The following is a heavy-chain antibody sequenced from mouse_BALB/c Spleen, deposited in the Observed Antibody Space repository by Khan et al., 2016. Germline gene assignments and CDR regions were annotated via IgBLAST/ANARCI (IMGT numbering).Heavy chain of an antibody. V-gene: IGHV6-6*02. D-gene: IGHD2-3*01. Sequence: EVKLEVSGGGLVQPGGSMKLSCVASGFTFSNYWMNWVRQSPEKGLEWVAEIRLKSNNYATHYAESVKGRFPISRDDSKSSVYLQMNNLRAEDTGIYYWTRDGYFDYWGQGTALTVSS. CDR2: IRLKSNNYAT. CDR1: GFTFSNYW. J-gene: IGHJ2*01. CDR3: TRDGYFDY.